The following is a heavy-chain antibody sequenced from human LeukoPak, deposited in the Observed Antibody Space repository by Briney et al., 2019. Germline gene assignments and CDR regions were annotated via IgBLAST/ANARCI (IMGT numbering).Heavy chain of an antibody. CDR1: GYTFTSYY. D-gene: IGHD3-16*02. CDR2: INPSGGST. Sequence: ASVKVSCKASGYTFTSYYMHWVRQAPGQGLEWMGIINPSGGSTSYAQKLQGRVTMTRDTSTSTVYMELSSLRSEDTAVYYCARRGYVWGSYRLSDMDYWGQGTLVTVSS. V-gene: IGHV1-46*01. CDR3: ARRGYVWGSYRLSDMDY. J-gene: IGHJ4*02.